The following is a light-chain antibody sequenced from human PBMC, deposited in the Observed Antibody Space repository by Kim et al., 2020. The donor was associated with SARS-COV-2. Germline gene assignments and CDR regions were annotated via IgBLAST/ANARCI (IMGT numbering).Light chain of an antibody. CDR2: NDN. Sequence: GQRVTISCSVSSSNVGRHFVKWYQQLPGTAPKVFVYNDNQRPSGVHDRFSGSRSGTSASLAISGLQSEDEADYYCATWDVTLNGWVFGGGTQLTVL. CDR3: ATWDVTLNGWV. V-gene: IGLV1-44*01. CDR1: SSNVGRHF. J-gene: IGLJ3*02.